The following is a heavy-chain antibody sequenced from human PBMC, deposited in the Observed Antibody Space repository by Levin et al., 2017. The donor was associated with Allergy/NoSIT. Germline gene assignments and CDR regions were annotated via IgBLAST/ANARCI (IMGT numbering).Heavy chain of an antibody. V-gene: IGHV4-59*01. D-gene: IGHD6-13*01. CDR1: GGSISSYY. CDR2: IYYSGST. Sequence: SETLSLTCTVSGGSISSYYWSWIRQPPGKGLEWIGYIYYSGSTNYNPSLKSRVTISVDTSKNQFSLKLSSVTAADTAVYYCARITLAAAGMLARWFDPWGQGTLVTVSS. CDR3: ARITLAAAGMLARWFDP. J-gene: IGHJ5*02.